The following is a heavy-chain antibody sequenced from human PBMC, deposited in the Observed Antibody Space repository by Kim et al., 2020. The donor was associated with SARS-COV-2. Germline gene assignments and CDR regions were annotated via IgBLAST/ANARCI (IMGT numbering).Heavy chain of an antibody. V-gene: IGHV4-59*08. J-gene: IGHJ4*02. D-gene: IGHD2-15*01. Sequence: NYNPSLKSRVTISVDTSKNQFSLKLSSVTAADTAVYYCARQGPRWFYFDYWGQGTLVTVSS. CDR3: ARQGPRWFYFDY.